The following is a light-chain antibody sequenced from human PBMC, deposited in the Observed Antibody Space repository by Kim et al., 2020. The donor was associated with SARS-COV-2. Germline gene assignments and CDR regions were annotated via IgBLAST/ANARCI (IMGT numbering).Light chain of an antibody. J-gene: IGKJ2*01. Sequence: ASVGDRVTITWRASQNNNTYLHWDQHSRGKAPKLLIDGAATLQSGVPSRFSGSGSGTDFTLTISNLQAEDFATYYCQQNYSPEYTFGRGTKLEI. CDR3: QQNYSPEYT. V-gene: IGKV1-39*01. CDR2: GAA. CDR1: QNNNTY.